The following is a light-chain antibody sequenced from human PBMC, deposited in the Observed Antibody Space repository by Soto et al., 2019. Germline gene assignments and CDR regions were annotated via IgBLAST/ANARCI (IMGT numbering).Light chain of an antibody. J-gene: IGKJ1*01. CDR2: AAS. CDR3: QQTYSTPQT. Sequence: DIQMIQSPSSLSASVGDRVTITCRASHSILNYVNWYQQKPGKAPKVLIYAASRLQGGVLSRFSGSGSGTDFTLIISSLQPEDSATYYCQQTYSTPQTFGQGTKVDIK. CDR1: HSILNY. V-gene: IGKV1-39*01.